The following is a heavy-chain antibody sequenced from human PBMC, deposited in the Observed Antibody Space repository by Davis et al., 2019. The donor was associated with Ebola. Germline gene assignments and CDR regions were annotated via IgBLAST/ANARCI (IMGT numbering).Heavy chain of an antibody. CDR2: IYHSGST. CDR3: ARVRYYGSGSPIDY. Sequence: MPGGSLRLSCAVSGGSISSSNWWSWVRQPPGKGLEWIGEIYHSGSTNYNPSLKSRVTISVDTSKNQFSLKLSSVTAADTAVYYCARVRYYGSGSPIDYWGQGTLVTVSS. CDR1: GGSISSSNW. D-gene: IGHD3-10*01. J-gene: IGHJ4*02. V-gene: IGHV4-4*02.